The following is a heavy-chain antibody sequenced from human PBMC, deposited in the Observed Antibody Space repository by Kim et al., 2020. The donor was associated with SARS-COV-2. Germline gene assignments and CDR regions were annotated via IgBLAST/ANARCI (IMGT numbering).Heavy chain of an antibody. Sequence: YSGSTYYNPSLKSRVTISVDTSKNQFSLKLSSVTAADTAVYYCARDWMDVWGQGTTVTVSS. J-gene: IGHJ6*02. CDR2: YSGST. V-gene: IGHV4-31*02. CDR3: ARDWMDV.